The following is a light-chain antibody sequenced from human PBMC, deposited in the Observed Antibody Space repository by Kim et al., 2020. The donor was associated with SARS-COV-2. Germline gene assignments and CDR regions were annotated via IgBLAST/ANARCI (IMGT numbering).Light chain of an antibody. J-gene: IGKJ4*01. Sequence: ASVGDRVTITWRASQGISNWLAWYQQKPGKAPKLLIYAASSLQSGVPSRFSGSGSGTDFTLIISSLQPEDFATYYCQQANSFPLTFGGGTKVDIK. V-gene: IGKV1-12*01. CDR2: AAS. CDR1: QGISNW. CDR3: QQANSFPLT.